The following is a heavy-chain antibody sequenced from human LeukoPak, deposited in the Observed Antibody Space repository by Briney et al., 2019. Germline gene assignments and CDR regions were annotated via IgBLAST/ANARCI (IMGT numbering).Heavy chain of an antibody. CDR2: ISDSGDNT. CDR1: RFTFSTYA. CDR3: ASSFVVTTDY. Sequence: GGSLRLSCAASRFTFSTYAMSWVRQAPGKGLEWLSTISDSGDNTYYADSVKGRFTISRDNSKNTLYLQMNSLRAEDTAVYYCASSFVVTTDYWGQGTLVTVSS. V-gene: IGHV3-23*01. J-gene: IGHJ4*02. D-gene: IGHD3-22*01.